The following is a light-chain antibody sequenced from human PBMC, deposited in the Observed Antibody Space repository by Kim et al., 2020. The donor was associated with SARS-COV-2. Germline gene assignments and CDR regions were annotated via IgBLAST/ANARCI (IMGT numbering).Light chain of an antibody. CDR1: HSVSSSY. Sequence: SPGDGATATCGASHSVSSSYLAGYQQQPGEAPRLLIYGASSRATGVPERFSGSGSRTDVTLTISRMQPADVAVYYCQQYGSSPLTFGGGTKVDIK. CDR3: QQYGSSPLT. V-gene: IGKV3-20*01. J-gene: IGKJ4*01. CDR2: GAS.